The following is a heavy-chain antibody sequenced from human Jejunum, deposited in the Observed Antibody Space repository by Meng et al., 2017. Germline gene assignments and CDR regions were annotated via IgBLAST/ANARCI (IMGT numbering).Heavy chain of an antibody. CDR1: GSSFSASA. Sequence: GESLKISCSASGSSFSASAIHWFRQASGKGLEWVGRIRSKGNNYETKYAPSVQCRFTISRDESMHTTYLQMNSLETEDTAVNYCSSTMSSVGNFWGQGTLVTVSS. V-gene: IGHV3-73*01. CDR3: SSTMSSVGNF. J-gene: IGHJ4*02. D-gene: IGHD6-13*01. CDR2: IRSKGNNYET.